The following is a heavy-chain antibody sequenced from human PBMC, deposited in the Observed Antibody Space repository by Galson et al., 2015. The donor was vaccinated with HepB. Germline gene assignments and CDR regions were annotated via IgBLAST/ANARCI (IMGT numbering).Heavy chain of an antibody. CDR1: GYSFTSYW. CDR3: ARLELGYSGYVTNFDY. CDR2: IYPGDSDT. D-gene: IGHD5-12*01. J-gene: IGHJ4*02. V-gene: IGHV5-51*03. Sequence: QSGAEVKKPGESLKISCKGSGYSFTSYWIGWVRQMPGKGLEWMGIIYPGDSDTRYSPSFQGQVTISADKSISTAYLQWSSLKASDTAMYYCARLELGYSGYVTNFDYWGQGTLVTVSS.